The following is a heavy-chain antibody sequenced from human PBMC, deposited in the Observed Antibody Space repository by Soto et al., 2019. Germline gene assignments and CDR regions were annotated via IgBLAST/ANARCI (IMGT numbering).Heavy chain of an antibody. J-gene: IGHJ5*02. CDR3: ARDRGEVIAAALGWFDP. CDR1: GDSVSSNSAA. V-gene: IGHV6-1*01. CDR2: TYYRSKWYN. Sequence: PSQTLSLTCAISGDSVSSNSAAWNWIRQSPSRGLEWLGRTYYRSKWYNDYAVSVKSRITINPDTSKNQFSLQLNSVTPEDTAVYYCARDRGEVIAAALGWFDPWGQGTLVTAPQ. D-gene: IGHD6-13*01.